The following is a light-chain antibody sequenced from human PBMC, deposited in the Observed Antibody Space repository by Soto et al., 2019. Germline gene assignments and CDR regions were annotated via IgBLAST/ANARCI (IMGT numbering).Light chain of an antibody. V-gene: IGKV1-39*01. CDR3: QQFNNWPVT. CDR1: RTISNY. J-gene: IGKJ3*01. CDR2: AAS. Sequence: DIQMTQSPSTLSASVGDRVTITCRASRTISNYFNWYQQKPGKPPKLLIYAASSLQSGVPSRFNGTGSGTDFTLTINSLQPEDFATYYCQQFNNWPVTFGPGTKVDIK.